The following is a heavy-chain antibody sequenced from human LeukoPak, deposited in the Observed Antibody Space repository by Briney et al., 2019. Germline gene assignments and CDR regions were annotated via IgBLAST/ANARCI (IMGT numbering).Heavy chain of an antibody. Sequence: PGGSLRLSCAASGFIFDDYAMHWVRQAPGKGLEWVSGISWNSGSIGYADSVKGRFTISRDNAKNSLYLQMNSLRAEDTALYYCAKDIVGATTGPFDYWGQGTLVTVSS. CDR2: ISWNSGSI. CDR1: GFIFDDYA. V-gene: IGHV3-9*01. J-gene: IGHJ4*02. CDR3: AKDIVGATTGPFDY. D-gene: IGHD1-26*01.